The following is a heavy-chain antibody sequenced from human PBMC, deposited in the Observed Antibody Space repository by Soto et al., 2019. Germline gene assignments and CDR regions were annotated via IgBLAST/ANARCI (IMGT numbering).Heavy chain of an antibody. J-gene: IGHJ2*01. CDR2: ITPIFGTA. V-gene: IGHV1-69*12. Sequence: QVQLVQSGTEVKKPGSSVKVSCKASGGTFSRNAINWVRQVPGQGLEWMGGITPIFGTANYAQKFQGRVTITADESTSTAYMQLSSLRSEDMAVYYCAQTLGLAVAGPGRFDLWGRGTLVTVSS. CDR3: AQTLGLAVAGPGRFDL. D-gene: IGHD6-19*01. CDR1: GGTFSRNA.